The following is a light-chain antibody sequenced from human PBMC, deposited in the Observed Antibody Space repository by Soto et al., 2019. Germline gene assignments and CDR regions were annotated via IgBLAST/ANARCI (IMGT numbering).Light chain of an antibody. V-gene: IGLV1-47*01. CDR3: AAWDDSLSAVA. Sequence: QSVLSQLPSASGTPGQRVTISCSGSSSDIGSNYVYWYQQLPGTAPKLLIYKNDQRPSGVPDRFSGSTSGTSASVTISGLRAEDDADYYCAAWDDSLSAVAFGGGTKLTVL. CDR2: KND. J-gene: IGLJ2*01. CDR1: SSDIGSNY.